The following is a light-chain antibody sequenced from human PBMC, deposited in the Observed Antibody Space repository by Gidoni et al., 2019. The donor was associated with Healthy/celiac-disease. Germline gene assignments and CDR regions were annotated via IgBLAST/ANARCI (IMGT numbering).Light chain of an antibody. J-gene: IGKJ1*01. Sequence: DIELTQSPSSLSASVGDRVSITCRASQSMSSYVNWYQQKPGNAPKRLIYAASSLHSGVPSRCSGSGSGTDFLLTSSRLPPELFVSDYCQQSYSTPRTFXQXTKVEIK. CDR1: QSMSSY. CDR3: QQSYSTPRT. CDR2: AAS. V-gene: IGKV1-39*01.